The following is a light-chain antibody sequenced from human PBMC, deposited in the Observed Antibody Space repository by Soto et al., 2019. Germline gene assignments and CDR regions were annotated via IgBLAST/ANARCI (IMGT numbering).Light chain of an antibody. CDR2: DAS. Sequence: ESVLTQSPATLSASPGERVTLSRRASQSVSNYLAWYQQKPGQAPRLLIYDASIRATGIPARFSGSGSGTDFTLTISSLEPEDFAIYYCQQRSNWPPLTFGGGTRVEIK. J-gene: IGKJ4*01. CDR1: QSVSNY. CDR3: QQRSNWPPLT. V-gene: IGKV3-11*01.